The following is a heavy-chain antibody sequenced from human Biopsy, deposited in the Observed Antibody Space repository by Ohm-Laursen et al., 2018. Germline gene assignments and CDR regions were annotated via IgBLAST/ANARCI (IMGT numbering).Heavy chain of an antibody. J-gene: IGHJ4*02. D-gene: IGHD4-17*01. Sequence: TLSLTWPVSGGSISSSNYYWGWIRQPPGKGLQWIGSIYYSGSTYYNPSLKSRVTISVDTSKNQFSLKLSSVAAPDTAVYYCARHSSMTTVIFVNWGQGTLVTVSS. CDR2: IYYSGST. CDR1: GGSISSSNYY. CDR3: ARHSSMTTVIFVN. V-gene: IGHV4-39*01.